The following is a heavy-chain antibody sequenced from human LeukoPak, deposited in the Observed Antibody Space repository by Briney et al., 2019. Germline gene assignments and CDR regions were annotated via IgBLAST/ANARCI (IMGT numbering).Heavy chain of an antibody. CDR1: GFTFSNAW. V-gene: IGHV3-15*01. D-gene: IGHD3-3*01. J-gene: IGHJ4*02. CDR2: IKSKTDGGTT. Sequence: PGGSLRLSCAASGFTFSNAWMSWVRQAPGKGLEWVGRIKSKTDGGTTDYAAPVKGRFTISRDDSKNTLYLQMNSLKTEDTAVYYCTSSSYYDFWSGYLGYWGQGTLVTVSS. CDR3: TSSSYYDFWSGYLGY.